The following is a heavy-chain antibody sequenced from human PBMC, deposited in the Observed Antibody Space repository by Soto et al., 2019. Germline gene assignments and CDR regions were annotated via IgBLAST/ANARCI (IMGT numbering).Heavy chain of an antibody. D-gene: IGHD4-17*01. CDR1: GYSFTSYW. Sequence: GESLKISCKGSGYSFTSYWIGWVRQMPGKGLEWMGIIYPGDSDTRYSPSFQGQVTISADKSISTAYLQWSSLKASDTAMYYCARDFDYGDYENPNDYWGQGTLVTVSS. CDR2: IYPGDSDT. V-gene: IGHV5-51*01. CDR3: ARDFDYGDYENPNDY. J-gene: IGHJ4*02.